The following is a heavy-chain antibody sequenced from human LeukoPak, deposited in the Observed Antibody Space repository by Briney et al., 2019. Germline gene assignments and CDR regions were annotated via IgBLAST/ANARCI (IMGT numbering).Heavy chain of an antibody. CDR2: IKSKTDGGTT. Sequence: KTGGSLRLSCAAPGFTFSNAWMSWVRQAPGKGREWVGRIKSKTDGGTTDYAAPVRGRFTISRDDSKNTLYLQMNSLKTDDTAVYYCTTDLRWELKPFDYWGQGTLVTVSS. V-gene: IGHV3-15*01. D-gene: IGHD1-26*01. CDR3: TTDLRWELKPFDY. CDR1: GFTFSNAW. J-gene: IGHJ4*02.